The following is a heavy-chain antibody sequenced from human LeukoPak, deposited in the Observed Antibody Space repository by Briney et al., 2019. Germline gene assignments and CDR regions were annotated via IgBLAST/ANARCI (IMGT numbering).Heavy chain of an antibody. CDR3: TLPLYCSSTSCYARDY. CDR2: IRSKANSYAT. Sequence: GGSLRLSCAASGFTFSGSAMHWVRQASGKGLEWVGRIRSKANSYATAYAASVKGRFTISRDDSKNTAYLQMNSLKTEDTAVYYCTLPLYCSSTSCYARDYWGQGTLVTDSS. V-gene: IGHV3-73*01. J-gene: IGHJ4*02. D-gene: IGHD2-2*01. CDR1: GFTFSGSA.